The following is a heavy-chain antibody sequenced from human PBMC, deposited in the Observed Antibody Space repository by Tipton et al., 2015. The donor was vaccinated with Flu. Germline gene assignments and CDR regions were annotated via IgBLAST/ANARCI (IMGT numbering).Heavy chain of an antibody. CDR2: LHHSGNA. V-gene: IGHV4-38-2*01. Sequence: TLSLTCSVSGDSVSSDYYWGWIRQPPGKGLEWIGNLHHSGNAYYNPSLKSRVILSVARSKNLFSLRLTSVTAADTAVYFCARRDYSNYVSEPKSWFDSWGQGTLVTVSS. J-gene: IGHJ5*01. CDR3: ARRDYSNYVSEPKSWFDS. D-gene: IGHD4-11*01. CDR1: GDSVSSDYY.